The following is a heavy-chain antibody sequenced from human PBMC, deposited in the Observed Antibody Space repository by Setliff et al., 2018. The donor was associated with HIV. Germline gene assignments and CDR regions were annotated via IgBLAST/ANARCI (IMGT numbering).Heavy chain of an antibody. J-gene: IGHJ3*02. CDR2: INPNSGGT. V-gene: IGHV1-2*02. Sequence: ASVKVSCKASGHTFTNVDIHWVRQAPGQGLEWMGWINPNSGGTNYAQKFQGRVTMTRDTSISTAFMDLSRLRSDDTAVYYCARDPGYKSSWYGAFDIWGQGTMVTVSS. D-gene: IGHD6-13*01. CDR1: GHTFTNVD. CDR3: ARDPGYKSSWYGAFDI.